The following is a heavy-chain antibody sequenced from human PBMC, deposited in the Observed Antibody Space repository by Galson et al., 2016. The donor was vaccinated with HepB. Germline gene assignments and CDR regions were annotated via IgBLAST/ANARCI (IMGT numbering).Heavy chain of an antibody. CDR2: ISPGDSDA. V-gene: IGHV5-51*01. CDR3: ARPVYGDSSSFFRDF. D-gene: IGHD6-6*01. Sequence: QSGAEVKKPGESLKISCKASGYIFTSYWIGWVRQMPGEGLEWMRIISPGDSDARYRLSFQGQVTIPADRPINTAYLQLSSPTATDTAVYYCARPVYGDSSSFFRDFLGQGTLVSVSS. CDR1: GYIFTSYW. J-gene: IGHJ4*02.